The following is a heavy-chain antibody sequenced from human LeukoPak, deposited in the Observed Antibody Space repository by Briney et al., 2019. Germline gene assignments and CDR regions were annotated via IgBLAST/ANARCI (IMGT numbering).Heavy chain of an antibody. J-gene: IGHJ4*02. V-gene: IGHV4-4*07. CDR1: GVSVSRFY. CDR3: ARDDYDDSTRGLDY. Sequence: KTSQTLSLTCTVSGVSVSRFYWTWIRQPAGKGLEWIGRIYATGNTNFSPSLKSRVTMSIDTSKNQFSLKLSYVTAADTAVYYCARDDYDDSTRGLDYWGQGTLVTVSS. D-gene: IGHD4-17*01. CDR2: IYATGNT.